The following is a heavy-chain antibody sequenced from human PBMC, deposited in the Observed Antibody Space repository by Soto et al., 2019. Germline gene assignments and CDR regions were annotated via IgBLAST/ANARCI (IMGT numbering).Heavy chain of an antibody. CDR3: AKDRVGGTFYTPLGF. CDR1: GFKFDNYG. Sequence: QVQLVESGGGVVQPGGSLSLSCQASGFKFDNYGMHWVRQAPGKGLEWVAVISYDGSNKYYAESVQGRFTISRDNSKNTLSLHLNTLKPEDTAVYHCAKDRVGGTFYTPLGFWGQGTLVTVSS. CDR2: ISYDGSNK. J-gene: IGHJ4*02. D-gene: IGHD1-7*01. V-gene: IGHV3-30*18.